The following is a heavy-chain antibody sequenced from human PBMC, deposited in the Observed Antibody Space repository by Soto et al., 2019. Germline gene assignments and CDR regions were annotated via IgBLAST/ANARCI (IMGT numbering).Heavy chain of an antibody. CDR1: GYTFTSYG. D-gene: IGHD3-3*01. Sequence: GASVKVSCKASGYTFTSYGISWVRQAPGQGLEWMGWISAYNGNTNYAQKLQGRVTMTTDTSTSTAYMELRSLRSDDTAVYYCARGSLRFLEWLFPAFDYWGQGTLVTVSS. J-gene: IGHJ4*02. CDR3: ARGSLRFLEWLFPAFDY. CDR2: ISAYNGNT. V-gene: IGHV1-18*04.